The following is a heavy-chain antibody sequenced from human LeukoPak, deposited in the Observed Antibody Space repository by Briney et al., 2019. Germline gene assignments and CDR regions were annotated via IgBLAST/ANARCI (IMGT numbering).Heavy chain of an antibody. CDR3: ATRGGPSTFGELLVALDS. CDR1: GFSFSHYG. D-gene: IGHD3-10*01. CDR2: ISHDGSNK. J-gene: IGHJ4*02. V-gene: IGHV3-30*03. Sequence: GGSLRLSCEASGFSFSHYGMHWARQAPGKGLKWVAAISHDGSNKYFADSVKGRFTISRDNAKNTLSLQMNSLRIEDTAVYYCATRGGPSTFGELLVALDSWGQGTLVTVSS.